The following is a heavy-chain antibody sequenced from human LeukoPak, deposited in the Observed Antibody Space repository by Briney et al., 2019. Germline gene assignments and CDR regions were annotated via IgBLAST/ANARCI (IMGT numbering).Heavy chain of an antibody. CDR1: GYTFTSYG. Sequence: ASVKVSCKASGYTFTSYGISWVRQAPGQGLEWMGWISAYNGNTNYAQKLQGRVTMTTDTSTSTAYMELRSLRSDDTAVYYCARGHHSSSSGDYYYYMDVWGKGTTGTVSS. CDR2: ISAYNGNT. D-gene: IGHD6-6*01. CDR3: ARGHHSSSSGDYYYYMDV. J-gene: IGHJ6*03. V-gene: IGHV1-18*01.